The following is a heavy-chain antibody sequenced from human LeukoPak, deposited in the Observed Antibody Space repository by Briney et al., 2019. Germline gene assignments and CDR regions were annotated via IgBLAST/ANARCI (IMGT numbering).Heavy chain of an antibody. CDR1: GGSFSGYY. CDR3: AKSNGYGLIDI. V-gene: IGHV4-34*01. J-gene: IGHJ3*02. Sequence: SETLSLTCAVYGGSFSGYYWSWIRQPPGKGLEWIGEINHSGSTNYNPSLKSRVTISVDTSKNQFSLRLSSVTAADTAVYYCAKSNGYGLIDIWGQGIMVTVSS. D-gene: IGHD3-10*01. CDR2: INHSGST.